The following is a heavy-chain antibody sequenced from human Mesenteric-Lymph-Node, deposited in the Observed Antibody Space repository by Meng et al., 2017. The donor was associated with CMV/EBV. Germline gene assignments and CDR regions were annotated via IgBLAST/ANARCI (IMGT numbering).Heavy chain of an antibody. Sequence: ASVKVSRKASGYTFTSYDINWVRQATGQGLEWMGWISAYNGNTNYAQKLQGRVTMTTDTSTSTAYMELRSLRSDDTAVYYCARDPTIFVGGLIWFDPWGQGTLVTVSS. J-gene: IGHJ5*02. D-gene: IGHD3-3*01. V-gene: IGHV1-18*01. CDR1: GYTFTSYD. CDR2: ISAYNGNT. CDR3: ARDPTIFVGGLIWFDP.